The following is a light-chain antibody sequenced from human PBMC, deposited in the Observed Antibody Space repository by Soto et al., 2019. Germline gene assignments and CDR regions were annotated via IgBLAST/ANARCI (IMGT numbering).Light chain of an antibody. CDR3: CAFAYSRVV. CDR1: SGDVGGYYY. J-gene: IGLJ3*02. Sequence: QSALTQPASVSGSPGQSITISCTGTSGDVGGYYYVSWYQQLPGKAPKLMISEVSNRPSGVSNRFSGSKSGNTASLTISGLQAEDEADYYCCAFAYSRVVFGGGTKVTVL. V-gene: IGLV2-14*01. CDR2: EVS.